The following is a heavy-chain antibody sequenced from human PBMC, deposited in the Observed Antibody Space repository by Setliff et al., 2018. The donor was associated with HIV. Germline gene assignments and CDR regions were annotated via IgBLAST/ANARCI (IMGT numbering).Heavy chain of an antibody. D-gene: IGHD5-18*01. CDR1: GDSISSGGYY. J-gene: IGHJ5*02. Sequence: SETLSLTCTVSGDSISSGGYYWSWIRQHPGKGLEWIGYIHYSGSSYYNPSLRSRVTISVDTSKNQFSLKLGSVTAADTAVYFCGRVTWIQLWLGWFDPWGQGTLVTVSS. V-gene: IGHV4-31*03. CDR3: GRVTWIQLWLGWFDP. CDR2: IHYSGSS.